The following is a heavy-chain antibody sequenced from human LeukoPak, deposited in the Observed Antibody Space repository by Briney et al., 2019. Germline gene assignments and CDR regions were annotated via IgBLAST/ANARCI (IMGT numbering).Heavy chain of an antibody. Sequence: SVKVSCKASGGTFSSYAISWVRQAPGQGLKWMGGIIPIFGTANYAQKFQGRVTITADESTSTAYMELSSLRSEDTAVYYCARAIVGASIVPGSFDYWGQGTLVTVSS. J-gene: IGHJ4*02. D-gene: IGHD1-26*01. CDR1: GGTFSSYA. CDR3: ARAIVGASIVPGSFDY. V-gene: IGHV1-69*01. CDR2: IIPIFGTA.